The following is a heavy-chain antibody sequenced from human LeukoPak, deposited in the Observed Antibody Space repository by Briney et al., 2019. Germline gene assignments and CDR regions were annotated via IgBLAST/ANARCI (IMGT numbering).Heavy chain of an antibody. D-gene: IGHD1-1*01. CDR2: IWYDGSNK. V-gene: IGHV3-33*01. CDR1: GFTFSSYG. J-gene: IGHJ4*02. CDR3: ARPNWNDVSYFDY. Sequence: GRSLRLSCAASGFTFSSYGMHWVRQAPGKGLEWVAVIWYDGSNKYYADSVKGRFTISRDNSKNTLYLQMNSLRAEDTAVYYCARPNWNDVSYFDYWGQGTLVTVSP.